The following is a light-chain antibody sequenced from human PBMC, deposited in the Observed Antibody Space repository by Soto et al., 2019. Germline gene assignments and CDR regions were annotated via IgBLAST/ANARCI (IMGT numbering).Light chain of an antibody. CDR3: SSYTSSDTLV. CDR2: EVS. V-gene: IGLV2-14*01. CDR1: SSDLGGYNY. J-gene: IGLJ1*01. Sequence: ALTQPASVSGSPGQSITVSCTGTSSDLGGYNYVSWYQHHPGKAPKLMIYEVSNRPSGVSNRFSGSKSGNTASLTISGLQAEDEADYYCSSYTSSDTLVFGTGTKVTVL.